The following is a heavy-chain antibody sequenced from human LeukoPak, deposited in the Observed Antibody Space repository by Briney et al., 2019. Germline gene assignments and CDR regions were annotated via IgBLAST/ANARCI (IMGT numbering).Heavy chain of an antibody. V-gene: IGHV4-59*01. CDR1: GFTFDDYA. J-gene: IGHJ6*03. CDR3: ARGRVSSSTWYSTYYYYFYMDV. CDR2: VDHTGST. Sequence: GSLRLSCAASGFTFDDYAIHWIRQPPGKGLEWIGYVDHTGSTNFNPSLNGRVSISRDTSKNLFSLRLRSVTAADTAVYFCARGRVSSSTWYSTYYYYFYMDVWGKGTTVTVSS. D-gene: IGHD4-11*01.